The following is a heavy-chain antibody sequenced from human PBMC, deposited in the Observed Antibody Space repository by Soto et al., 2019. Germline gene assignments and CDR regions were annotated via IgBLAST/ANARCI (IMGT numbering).Heavy chain of an antibody. CDR3: ARDRGCSGGICYRDLGY. CDR1: GFTFSTYS. Sequence: EVQLVEAGGGLVQPGGALRLSCAASGFTFSTYSMSWVRQAPGKGLEGVSYISSTSNTIYYTDSVKGRFTISRDNAKNSLYLHMNSLSAEDTAVYYCARDRGCSGGICYRDLGYWGQGTLVTVSS. CDR2: ISSTSNTI. D-gene: IGHD2-15*01. J-gene: IGHJ4*02. V-gene: IGHV3-48*01.